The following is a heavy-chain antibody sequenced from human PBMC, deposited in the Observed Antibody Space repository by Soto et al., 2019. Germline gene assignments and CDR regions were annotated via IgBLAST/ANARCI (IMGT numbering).Heavy chain of an antibody. CDR1: GFTFSTYA. Sequence: EVQLVESGGGLVQPGGSLRLSCAASGFTFSTYAMHWVRQAPGKGLEYVSVISSNGGSTYYANSVKGRFTISRDNSKNTLCLHMGSLRAEDMAVYYCARTMTTVTTRQPSFDYWGQGTLVTVSS. D-gene: IGHD4-17*01. CDR2: ISSNGGST. CDR3: ARTMTTVTTRQPSFDY. V-gene: IGHV3-64*01. J-gene: IGHJ4*02.